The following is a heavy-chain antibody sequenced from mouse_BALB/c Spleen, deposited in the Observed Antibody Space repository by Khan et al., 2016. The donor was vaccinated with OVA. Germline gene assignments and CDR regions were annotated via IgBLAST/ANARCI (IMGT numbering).Heavy chain of an antibody. CDR2: INPKNGDT. V-gene: IGHV1-18*01. CDR3: ARAGYGSLGY. J-gene: IGHJ2*01. D-gene: IGHD1-1*01. Sequence: VRLQQSGTEVVKPGASVKISCKASGYTFINYYMDWVKQSHGKSLEWIGDINPKNGDTFYNQKFMGKATLTVDKSSSTAFMELSSLTYDDTAVYYGARAGYGSLGYWGQGTPLTVSP. CDR1: GYTFINYY.